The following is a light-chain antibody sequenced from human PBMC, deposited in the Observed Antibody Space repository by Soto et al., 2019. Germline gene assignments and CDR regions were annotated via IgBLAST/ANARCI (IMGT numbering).Light chain of an antibody. V-gene: IGLV2-14*01. CDR1: SSDVGSYDY. J-gene: IGLJ3*02. Sequence: QSALTQPASVCGSPGQSITISCTGTSSDVGSYDYVSWYQHHPGKAPKLLIYEVNNRPSGVSNRFSGSKSGNTASLTISGLQAEDEAAYYCSTYTSTSFGVFGGGTKLTVL. CDR3: STYTSTSFGV. CDR2: EVN.